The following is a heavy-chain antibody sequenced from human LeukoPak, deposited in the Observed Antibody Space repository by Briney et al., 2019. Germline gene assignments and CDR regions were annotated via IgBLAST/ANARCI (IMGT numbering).Heavy chain of an antibody. Sequence: PSETLSHTCTVSGGSISSSSYYWGWIRQPPGKGLEWIGSIYYSGSTYYNPSLKSRVTISVDTSKNQFSLKLSSVTAPDTAVYYCARHYYGSGSYSAENWFDPWGQGTLVTVSS. D-gene: IGHD3-10*01. CDR2: IYYSGST. J-gene: IGHJ5*02. CDR3: ARHYYGSGSYSAENWFDP. V-gene: IGHV4-39*01. CDR1: GGSISSSSYY.